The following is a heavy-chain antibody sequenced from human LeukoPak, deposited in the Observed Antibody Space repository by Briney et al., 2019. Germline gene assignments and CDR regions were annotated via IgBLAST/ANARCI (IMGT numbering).Heavy chain of an antibody. CDR3: ARLIPVAGTYYFDY. J-gene: IGHJ4*02. CDR2: IYPGDSNT. D-gene: IGHD6-19*01. CDR1: GYSFTNYW. Sequence: GESLKISCKGSGYSFTNYWIGWVRQIPGKGLGWMGIIYPGDSNTRYNPSFQGQVTISADKSISTAYLQWSSLKASDTAMYYCARLIPVAGTYYFDYWGQGTLVTVSS. V-gene: IGHV5-51*01.